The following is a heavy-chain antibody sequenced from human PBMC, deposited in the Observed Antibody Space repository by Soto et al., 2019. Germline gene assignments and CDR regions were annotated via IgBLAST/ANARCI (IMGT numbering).Heavy chain of an antibody. CDR2: IRSKANSYAT. J-gene: IGHJ3*02. CDR3: TRSPTYNWNYPRKLDI. CDR1: GFTFSGSA. Sequence: PGGSLRLSCAASGFTFSGSAMHWVRQASGKGLEWVGRIRSKANSYATAYAASVKGRFTISRDDSKNTAYLQMNSLKTEDTAVYYCTRSPTYNWNYPRKLDIWGQGTMVTV. D-gene: IGHD1-7*01. V-gene: IGHV3-73*01.